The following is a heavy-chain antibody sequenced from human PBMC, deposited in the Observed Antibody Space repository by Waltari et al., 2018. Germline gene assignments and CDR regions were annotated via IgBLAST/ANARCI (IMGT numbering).Heavy chain of an antibody. CDR3: ARGENRYCSSTSCSPPYWYFDL. CDR2: INHSGST. CDR1: GGSFSGYY. Sequence: QVQLQQWGAGLLKPSETLSLTCAVYGGSFSGYYWSWLRQPPGKGLEWIGEINHSGSTNYNPSLKSRVTISVDTSKNQFSLKLSSVTAADTAVYYCARGENRYCSSTSCSPPYWYFDLWGRGTLVTVSS. J-gene: IGHJ2*01. V-gene: IGHV4-34*01. D-gene: IGHD2-2*01.